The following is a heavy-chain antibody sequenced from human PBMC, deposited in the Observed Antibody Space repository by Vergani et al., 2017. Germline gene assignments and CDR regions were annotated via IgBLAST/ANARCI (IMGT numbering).Heavy chain of an antibody. CDR3: SKDEQDHAPGESGYFHVLDL. Sequence: LESGGGLVQPGGSIRLSCFGSGFTFSTFNMHWVRQIPGKGLEYISGISSDGKSTNYAKSVKGRFIVTRDNSKNSLHLQMGNLRVEDTGIYYCSKDEQDHAPGESGYFHVLDLGGQGTTVSDSS. CDR2: ISSDGKST. V-gene: IGHV3-64*01. CDR1: GFTFSTFN. J-gene: IGHJ6*01. D-gene: IGHD3-3*01.